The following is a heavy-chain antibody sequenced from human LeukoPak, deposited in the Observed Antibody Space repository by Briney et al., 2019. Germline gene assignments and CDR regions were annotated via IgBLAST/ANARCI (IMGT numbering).Heavy chain of an antibody. D-gene: IGHD2-21*02. V-gene: IGHV4-59*01. CDR3: ARSMGDRAGLLLYYFDY. CDR2: IYYSGST. Sequence: PETLSLTCTVSGGSISSYYWSWIRQPPGKGLKWIGYIYYSGSTNYNPSLKSRVTISVDTSKNQFSLKLSSVTAADTAVYYCARSMGDRAGLLLYYFDYWGQGTLVTVSS. J-gene: IGHJ4*02. CDR1: GGSISSYY.